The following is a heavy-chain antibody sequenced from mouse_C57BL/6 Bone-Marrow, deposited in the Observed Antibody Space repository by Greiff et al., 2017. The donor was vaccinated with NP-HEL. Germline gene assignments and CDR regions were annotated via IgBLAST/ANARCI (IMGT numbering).Heavy chain of an antibody. J-gene: IGHJ4*01. CDR3: ARRYGMMDY. Sequence: VQLQQSVAELVRPGASVKLSCTASGFNIKNTSMHWVKQRPEQGLEWIGRIAPANGNTKYAPKFQGKATITADTSSNTAYLQLSSLTAEDTAIYYGARRYGMMDYWGQGTSVTVSS. V-gene: IGHV14-3*01. D-gene: IGHD1-1*01. CDR1: GFNIKNTS. CDR2: IAPANGNT.